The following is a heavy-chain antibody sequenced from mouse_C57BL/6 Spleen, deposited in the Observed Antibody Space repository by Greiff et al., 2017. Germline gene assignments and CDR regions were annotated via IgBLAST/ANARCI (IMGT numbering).Heavy chain of an antibody. J-gene: IGHJ4*01. CDR3: AATGTDYAMDY. D-gene: IGHD4-1*02. V-gene: IGHV1-80*01. CDR2: IYPGDGDT. Sequence: VQLKESGAELVKPGASVKISCKASGYAFSSYWMNWVKQRPGKGLEWIGQIYPGDGDTNYNGKFKGKATLTADKSSSTAYMQLSSLTSEDSAVYFCAATGTDYAMDYWGQGTSVTVSS. CDR1: GYAFSSYW.